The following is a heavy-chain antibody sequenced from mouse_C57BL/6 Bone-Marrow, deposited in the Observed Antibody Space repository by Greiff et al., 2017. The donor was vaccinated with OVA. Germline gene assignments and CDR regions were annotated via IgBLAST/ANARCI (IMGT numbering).Heavy chain of an antibody. Sequence: VQLQQSGAELVRPGASVTLSCKASGSTFTDYEMHWVKQTPVHGLEWIGAIDPETGGTDYNQKFKGKAIMTADKSSTTAYMELRSLPSEDSAVYYSTILLCLRPAIHSSIAYWGQATSLTVSS. CDR3: TILLCLRPAIHSSIAY. CDR2: IDPETGGT. V-gene: IGHV1-15*01. D-gene: IGHD2-9*01. CDR1: GSTFTDYE. J-gene: IGHJ4*01.